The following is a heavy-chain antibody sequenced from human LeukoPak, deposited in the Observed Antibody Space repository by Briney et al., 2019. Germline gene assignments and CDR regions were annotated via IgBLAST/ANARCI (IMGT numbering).Heavy chain of an antibody. CDR1: GFTFSSYS. D-gene: IGHD3-3*01. Sequence: GGSLRLSCAASGFTFSSYSMNWVRQAPGKGLEWVSPVSSSSSFTYYADSVKGRFTISRDNAKNSLYLQMNSLRAEDTAVYYCATLAYDFDYWGQGTLVTVSS. J-gene: IGHJ4*02. V-gene: IGHV3-21*01. CDR3: ATLAYDFDY. CDR2: VSSSSSFT.